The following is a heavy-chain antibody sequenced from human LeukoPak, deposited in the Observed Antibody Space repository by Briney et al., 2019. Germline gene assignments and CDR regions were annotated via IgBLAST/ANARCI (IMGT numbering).Heavy chain of an antibody. Sequence: PSETLSLTCTASGGSISSSGYYWGWIRQPPGKGLEWIASINYSGTTYYNPSLKSRVTISEDRSKNQFSLKLSSVTAADTAVYYCARLRDGRWLLEYWGQGTLVTVSS. J-gene: IGHJ4*02. CDR1: GGSISSSGYY. V-gene: IGHV4-39*01. CDR3: ARLRDGRWLLEY. CDR2: INYSGTT. D-gene: IGHD5-24*01.